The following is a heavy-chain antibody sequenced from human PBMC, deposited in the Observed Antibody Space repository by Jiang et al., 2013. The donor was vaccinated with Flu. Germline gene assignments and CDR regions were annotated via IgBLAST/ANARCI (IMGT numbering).Heavy chain of an antibody. CDR2: VSGSGDNT. D-gene: IGHD6-19*01. Sequence: VSGFTFSSYVMTWVRQPPGKGLEWVSGVSGSGDNTYYTDSVKGRFTISRDNSKNTLDLQMNSLRAEDTAVYYCAKVRVTGTYVVDYWGQGTLVTVSS. V-gene: IGHV3-23*01. J-gene: IGHJ4*02. CDR3: AKVRVTGTYVVDY. CDR1: GFTFSSYV.